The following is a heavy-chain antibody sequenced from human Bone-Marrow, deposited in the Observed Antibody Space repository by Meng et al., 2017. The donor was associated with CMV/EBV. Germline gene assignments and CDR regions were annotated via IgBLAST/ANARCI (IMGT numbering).Heavy chain of an antibody. Sequence: GSLRLSCAVYGGSFSGYYWSRIRQPPGKGLEWIGEINHSGSTNYNPSLKSRVTISVDTSKNQFSLKLSSVTAADTAVYYCARGRLALSKNSSSWYYDYWGQGTLVTVSS. D-gene: IGHD6-13*01. V-gene: IGHV4-34*01. CDR1: GGSFSGYY. CDR3: ARGRLALSKNSSSWYYDY. CDR2: INHSGST. J-gene: IGHJ4*02.